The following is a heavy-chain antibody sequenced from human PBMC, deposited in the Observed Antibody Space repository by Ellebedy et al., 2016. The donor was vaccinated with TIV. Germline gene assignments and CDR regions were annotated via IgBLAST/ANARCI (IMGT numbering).Heavy chain of an antibody. CDR1: GGSISSGGYY. Sequence: SETLSLXXTVSGGSISSGGYYWSWIRQHPGKGLEWIGYIYYSGSTYYNPSLKSRVTISVDTSKNQFSLKLSSVTAADTAVYYCARSTAMVYYFDYWGQGTLVTVSS. D-gene: IGHD5-18*01. CDR2: IYYSGST. J-gene: IGHJ4*02. CDR3: ARSTAMVYYFDY. V-gene: IGHV4-31*03.